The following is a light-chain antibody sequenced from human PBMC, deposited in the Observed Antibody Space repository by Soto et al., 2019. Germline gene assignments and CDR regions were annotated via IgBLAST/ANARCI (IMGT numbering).Light chain of an antibody. CDR1: QSIFSNY. CDR2: VAS. V-gene: IGKV3-20*01. Sequence: EVMLTQSPGTLPLSPGERATLSCRARQSIFSNYLAWYQQKSGQAPRLLIYVASNRATGIPDRFTGSGSGTDFTLAISGLEPEDFAVYDCQQYGTSPRTFGQGNEV. CDR3: QQYGTSPRT. J-gene: IGKJ1*01.